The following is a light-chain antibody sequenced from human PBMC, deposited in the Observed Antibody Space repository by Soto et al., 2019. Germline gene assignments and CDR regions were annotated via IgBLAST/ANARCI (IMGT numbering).Light chain of an antibody. V-gene: IGLV2-14*03. J-gene: IGLJ1*01. CDR2: HVT. CDR1: SSDIGHYDY. Sequence: SVLTQPASVSGSPGQSITISCTGTSSDIGHYDYVSWYQQHPGKAPKPMIYHVTYRPSGVSNRYSGSKSGNSASLTISGLQADDEADYYCCSLTTSHTYVFGSGTKV. CDR3: CSLTTSHTYV.